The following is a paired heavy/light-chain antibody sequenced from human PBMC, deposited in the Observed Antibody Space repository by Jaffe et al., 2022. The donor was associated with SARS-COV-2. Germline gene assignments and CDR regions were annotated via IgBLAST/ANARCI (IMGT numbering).Heavy chain of an antibody. CDR2: ISNDGGKK. Sequence: QVQLVESGGNVVQPGRSLRLSCAASGFTFSRHGMHWVRQAPGKGLEWVALISNDGGKKWYADFVKGRLTISRDNSKNTLYLQMNSLRAEDTAVYYCAKEDIVVAHDGFDSWGPGTMVTVSS. CDR1: GFTFSRHG. D-gene: IGHD5-12*01. CDR3: AKEDIVVAHDGFDS. V-gene: IGHV3-30*18. J-gene: IGHJ3*02.
Light chain of an antibody. CDR3: AAWDDSLSGVV. J-gene: IGLJ3*02. CDR1: SSNIGSSY. Sequence: QSVLTQPPSVSGTPGQWVIISCSGSSSNIGSSYVSWYQQFPGTAPKLLISRNNQRPSGVPDRFSGSKSGTSASLAIGGLRSEDEADYYCAAWDDSLSGVVFGGGTRLTVL. CDR2: RNN. V-gene: IGLV1-47*01.